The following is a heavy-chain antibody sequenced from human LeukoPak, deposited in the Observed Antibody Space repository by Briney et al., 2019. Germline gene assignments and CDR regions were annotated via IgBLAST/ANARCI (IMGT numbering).Heavy chain of an antibody. D-gene: IGHD1-26*01. V-gene: IGHV4-34*11. CDR2: ISYSGNI. CDR1: GGSFSGYY. Sequence: SETLSLTCAVYGGSFSGYYWSWIRQPPGKGLEWIGCISYSGNINYNPSLKSRVTISVDTSKNQFSLKLSSVTAADTAVYYCARDRGIVGTTGYYYMDVWGKGTTVTVS. CDR3: ARDRGIVGTTGYYYMDV. J-gene: IGHJ6*03.